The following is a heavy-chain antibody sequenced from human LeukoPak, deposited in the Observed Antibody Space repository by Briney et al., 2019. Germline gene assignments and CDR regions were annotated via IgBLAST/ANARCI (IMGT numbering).Heavy chain of an antibody. V-gene: IGHV3-21*01. CDR1: GFTFRSYN. CDR2: ISSSSSYI. Sequence: GGSLRLSCAASGFTFRSYNMNWVRQAPGKRPEWVSSISSSSSYIYYADSVKGRFTISRDNAKNSLYLQMNSLRAEDTALYYCARGATHADYSGEASLVTVSS. CDR3: ARGATHADY. J-gene: IGHJ4*02.